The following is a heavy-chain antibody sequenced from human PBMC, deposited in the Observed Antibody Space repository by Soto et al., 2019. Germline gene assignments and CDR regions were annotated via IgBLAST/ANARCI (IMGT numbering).Heavy chain of an antibody. D-gene: IGHD6-19*01. V-gene: IGHV3-23*01. CDR2: ISGSGGST. J-gene: IGHJ4*02. CDR3: AKDRTPGIAVAGTDY. Sequence: EVQLLESGGGLVQPGGSLRLSCAASGFTFSSYAMSWVRQAPGKGLEWVSAISGSGGSTYYADSVKGRFTISRDNSKNPLYLQMNSLRAEDTAVYYCAKDRTPGIAVAGTDYWGQGTLVTVSS. CDR1: GFTFSSYA.